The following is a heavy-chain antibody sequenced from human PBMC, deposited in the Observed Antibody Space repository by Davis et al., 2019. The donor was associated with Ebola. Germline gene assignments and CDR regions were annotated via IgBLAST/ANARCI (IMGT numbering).Heavy chain of an antibody. J-gene: IGHJ4*02. CDR3: ARGWLRSAFYQ. Sequence: HSQTLSLTCAISGDSVSRSSGAWNWIRQSPSRGLEWLGRTYYSSKWYNESALSVKSRITISADTAKNQLSLHLNSVTPEDTAVYYCARGWLRSAFYQWGQGTLVTVSS. CDR2: TYYSSKWYN. CDR1: GDSVSRSSGA. V-gene: IGHV6-1*01. D-gene: IGHD5-12*01.